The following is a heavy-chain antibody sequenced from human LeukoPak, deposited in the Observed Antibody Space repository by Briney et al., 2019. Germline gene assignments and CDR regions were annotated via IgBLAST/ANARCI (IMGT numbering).Heavy chain of an antibody. J-gene: IGHJ3*02. D-gene: IGHD3-3*01. CDR3: ARGSRFGVVERDAFDI. CDR1: GFTFSDHN. CDR2: ISSSGNTI. V-gene: IGHV3-48*01. Sequence: GGSLRLSCVASGFTFSDHNMNWVRQVPGKGLESISYISSSGNTIYYADSVKGRFTISRDNAKNSLYLQMNSLRAEDTAVYYCARGSRFGVVERDAFDIWGQGTMVTVSS.